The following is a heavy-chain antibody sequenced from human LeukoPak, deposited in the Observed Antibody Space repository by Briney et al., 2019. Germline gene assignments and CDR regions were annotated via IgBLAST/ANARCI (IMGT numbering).Heavy chain of an antibody. CDR2: IRYDGSTK. Sequence: GRSLRLSCAASGFTFSNYGVHWVRQAPGKGLEWVAVIRYDGSTKYYADSVKGRFTISRDNSKNTVYLEMNSLRAEDTAVYYCARAYSRESGYDFVFENWGQGTLVSVSS. V-gene: IGHV3-33*01. CDR3: ARAYSRESGYDFVFEN. CDR1: GFTFSNYG. D-gene: IGHD5-12*01. J-gene: IGHJ4*02.